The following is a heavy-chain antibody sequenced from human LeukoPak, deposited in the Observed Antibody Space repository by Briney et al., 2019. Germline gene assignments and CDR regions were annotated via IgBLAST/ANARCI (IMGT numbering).Heavy chain of an antibody. Sequence: KPSETLSLTCAGYGGSFSGYYWSWIRQPPGKGLEGIGEINHSGGTNYNPSLKSRVTISVDTSKNQFSLKLSSVTAADTAVYYCARQSYSSSWDFDYWGQGTLVTVSS. CDR2: INHSGGT. V-gene: IGHV4-34*01. D-gene: IGHD6-13*01. CDR3: ARQSYSSSWDFDY. J-gene: IGHJ4*02. CDR1: GGSFSGYY.